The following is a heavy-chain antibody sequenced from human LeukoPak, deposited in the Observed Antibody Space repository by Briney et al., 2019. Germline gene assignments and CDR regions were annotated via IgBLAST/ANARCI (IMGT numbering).Heavy chain of an antibody. V-gene: IGHV4-34*01. J-gene: IGHJ6*03. D-gene: IGHD3-10*01. CDR2: IYHSGNT. CDR1: GGSFSGYY. CDR3: ATAVPFYMGV. Sequence: SETLSLTCAVYGGSFSGYYWSWIRQPPGKGLEWIGEIYHSGNTNYNPSLKSRVTISVDKPKNQFSLKLTSVTAADTAMYYCATAVPFYMGVWGKGTTVTVSS.